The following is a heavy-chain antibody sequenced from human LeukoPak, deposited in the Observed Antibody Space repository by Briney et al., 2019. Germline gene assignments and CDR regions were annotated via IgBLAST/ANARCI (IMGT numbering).Heavy chain of an antibody. CDR2: IWYDGSNK. CDR3: ARDPPMYYYDEPGSRDAFDI. V-gene: IGHV3-33*01. CDR1: GFTFSRYG. Sequence: PGRSLRLSCAASGFTFSRYGMHWVRQAPGKGLEWVAVIWYDGSNKYYAESVKGRFTISRDNSKNTLHLQMNSLRAEDTAVYYCARDPPMYYYDEPGSRDAFDIWGQGTMATVSS. J-gene: IGHJ3*02. D-gene: IGHD3-22*01.